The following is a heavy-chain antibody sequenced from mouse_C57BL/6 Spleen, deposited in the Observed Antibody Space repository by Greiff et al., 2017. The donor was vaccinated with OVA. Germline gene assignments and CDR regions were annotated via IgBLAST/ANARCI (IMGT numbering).Heavy chain of an antibody. J-gene: IGHJ3*01. CDR2: INPYNGGT. CDR1: GYTFTDYY. V-gene: IGHV1-19*01. CDR3: APGAWFAY. Sequence: VKPGASVKMSCKASGYTFTDYYTNWVKQSHGKSLEWIGVINPYNGGTSYNQKFKGKATLTVDKSSSTAYMELNSLTSEDSAVYYCAPGAWFAYWGQGTLVTVSA. D-gene: IGHD4-1*01.